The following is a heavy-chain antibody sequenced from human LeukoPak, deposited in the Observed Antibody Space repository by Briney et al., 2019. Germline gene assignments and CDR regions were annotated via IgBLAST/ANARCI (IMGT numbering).Heavy chain of an antibody. V-gene: IGHV3-9*01. D-gene: IGHD3-10*01. J-gene: IGHJ3*02. CDR1: GFTFDGYA. CDR2: ISWNSGSI. Sequence: GGSLRLSCAASGFTFDGYAMHWVRQAPGKGLEWVSGISWNSGSIGYADSVKGRFTISRDNAKNTLYLQMNSLRAEDTAVYYCARALLLWFGELPDGAFDIWGQGTMVTVSS. CDR3: ARALLLWFGELPDGAFDI.